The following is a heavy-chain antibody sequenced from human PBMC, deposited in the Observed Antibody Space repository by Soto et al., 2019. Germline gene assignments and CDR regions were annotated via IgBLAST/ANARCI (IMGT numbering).Heavy chain of an antibody. CDR2: VYSSGGA. Sequence: SETLSLTCTVSGGSISNYYWSWIRQPSGKGLELIGYVYSSGGANYNPSLKSRVTISVSSSKNQFSLKLTSVTAADTAVYYCARLRGSSFSLDYWGQGSLVTVSS. D-gene: IGHD1-26*01. CDR3: ARLRGSSFSLDY. CDR1: GGSISNYY. J-gene: IGHJ4*02. V-gene: IGHV4-59*01.